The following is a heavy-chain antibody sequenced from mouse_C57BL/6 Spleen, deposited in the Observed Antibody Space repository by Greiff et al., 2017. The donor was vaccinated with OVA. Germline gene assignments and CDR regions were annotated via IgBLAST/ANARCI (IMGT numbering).Heavy chain of an antibody. Sequence: VQLQQSGAELVKPGASVKISCKASGYAFSSYWMNWVKQRPGKGLEWIGQIYPGDGDTNYNGKFKGKATLTADKSSSTAYMQLSSLTSEDSAVYFCARSDYGSSYYLDYWGQGTTLTVSS. J-gene: IGHJ2*01. CDR1: GYAFSSYW. V-gene: IGHV1-80*01. D-gene: IGHD1-1*01. CDR3: ARSDYGSSYYLDY. CDR2: IYPGDGDT.